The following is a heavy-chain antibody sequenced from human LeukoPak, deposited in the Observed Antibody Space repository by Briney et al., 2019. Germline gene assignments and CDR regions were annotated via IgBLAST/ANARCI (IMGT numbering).Heavy chain of an antibody. V-gene: IGHV4-38-2*02. J-gene: IGHJ3*02. D-gene: IGHD3-9*01. CDR1: GYSISSGYY. CDR2: LYHSGST. Sequence: SETLSLTCTVSGYSISSGYYWGWIRQPPGKGLEWIGSLYHSGSTYYNPSLKSRVTISVDTSKNQFSLKLSSVTAADTAVYYCASLYYDILTGPDAFDIWGQGTMVTVSS. CDR3: ASLYYDILTGPDAFDI.